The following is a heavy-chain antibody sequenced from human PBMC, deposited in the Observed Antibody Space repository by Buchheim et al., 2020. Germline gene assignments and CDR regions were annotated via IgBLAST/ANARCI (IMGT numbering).Heavy chain of an antibody. CDR2: ISYDGSNK. J-gene: IGHJ6*02. D-gene: IGHD2-8*01. Sequence: QVQLVESGGGVVQPGRSLRLSCAASGFTFSSYAMHWVRQAPGTGLEWVAVISYDGSNKYYAESVKGRFTISRDNSKNTLYLQMNSLRAEDTAVYYCARGDIVLMVYATDYGMDVWGQGTT. V-gene: IGHV3-30-3*01. CDR3: ARGDIVLMVYATDYGMDV. CDR1: GFTFSSYA.